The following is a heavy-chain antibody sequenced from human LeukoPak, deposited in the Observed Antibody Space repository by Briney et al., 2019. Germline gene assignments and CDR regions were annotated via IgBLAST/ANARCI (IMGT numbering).Heavy chain of an antibody. Sequence: SGGSLRLSCGASGFTFSSYEMNWVRQAPGKGLEWVSYISSSGSTIYRSDSVKGRFTISRDNAKNSLYLQMNSLRAEDTAVYYCARVGYSYGLDYFDYWGQGNLVTVSS. J-gene: IGHJ4*02. D-gene: IGHD5-18*01. CDR1: GFTFSSYE. CDR3: ARVGYSYGLDYFDY. V-gene: IGHV3-48*03. CDR2: ISSSGSTI.